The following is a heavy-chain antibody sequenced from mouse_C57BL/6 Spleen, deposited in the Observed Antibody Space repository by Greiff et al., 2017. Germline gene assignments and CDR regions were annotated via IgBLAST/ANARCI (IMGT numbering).Heavy chain of an antibody. CDR2: INPSTGGT. J-gene: IGHJ2*01. CDR3: ARKWTGGYYVDY. Sequence: EVQLQASGPELVKPGASVKISCKASGYSFTGYYLTWVKQSPEKSLAWIGEINPSTGGTTYNQTFKAKATLTVDKSSSTAYMQLKSLTSEDSAGYYGARKWTGGYYVDYWGQGTTLTVSS. CDR1: GYSFTGYY. V-gene: IGHV1-42*01.